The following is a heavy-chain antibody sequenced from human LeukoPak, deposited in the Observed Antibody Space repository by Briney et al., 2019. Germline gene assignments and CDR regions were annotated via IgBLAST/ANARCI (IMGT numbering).Heavy chain of an antibody. CDR1: GYTFTGYY. CDR2: IIPILGIA. D-gene: IGHD5-18*01. J-gene: IGHJ4*02. V-gene: IGHV1-69*02. CDR3: ARGLYTAMADY. Sequence: GASVKVSCKASGYTFTGYYMHWVRQAPGQGLEWMGRIIPILGIANYAQKFQGRVTITADKSTSTAYMELSSLRSEDTAVYYCARGLYTAMADYWGQGTLVTVSS.